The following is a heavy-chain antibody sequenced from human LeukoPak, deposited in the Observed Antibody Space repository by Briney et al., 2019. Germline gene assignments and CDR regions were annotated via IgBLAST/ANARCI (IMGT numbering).Heavy chain of an antibody. J-gene: IGHJ5*02. CDR3: ARIAVAGSWFDP. CDR2: INPNSGGT. V-gene: IGHV1-2*02. Sequence: ASVKVSCKASGYTFTGYYMHWVRQAPGQGLERMGWINPNSGGTNYAQKFQGRVTMTRDTSISTAYMELSRLRSDDTAVYYCARIAVAGSWFDPWGQGTLVTVSP. CDR1: GYTFTGYY. D-gene: IGHD6-19*01.